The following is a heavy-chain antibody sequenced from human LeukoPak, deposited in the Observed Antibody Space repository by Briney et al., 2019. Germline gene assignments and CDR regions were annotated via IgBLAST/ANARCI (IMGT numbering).Heavy chain of an antibody. J-gene: IGHJ4*02. CDR3: AREEDGYNRPLSY. CDR2: IYYSGST. Sequence: SETLSLTCTVSGGSISSSSYYWGWIRQPPGKGLEWIGSIYYSGSTYYNPSLKSRVTISVDTSKNQFSLKLSSVTAADTAVYYCAREEDGYNRPLSYWGQGTLVTVSS. CDR1: GGSISSSSYY. D-gene: IGHD5-24*01. V-gene: IGHV4-39*07.